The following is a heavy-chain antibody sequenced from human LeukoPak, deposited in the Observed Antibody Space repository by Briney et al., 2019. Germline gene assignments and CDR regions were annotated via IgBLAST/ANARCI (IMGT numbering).Heavy chain of an antibody. Sequence: PSETLSLTCTVSGGSISSSSYYWGWIRQPPGKGLEWIGSISYSGSTYYTPSLKTRVTISLDTSKNHFSLKLSSVTAADTAVYYCARHSPMVGGIINVFDIWGQGTMVTVSS. CDR3: ARHSPMVGGIINVFDI. CDR1: GGSISSSSYY. CDR2: ISYSGST. J-gene: IGHJ3*02. D-gene: IGHD3-10*01. V-gene: IGHV4-39*01.